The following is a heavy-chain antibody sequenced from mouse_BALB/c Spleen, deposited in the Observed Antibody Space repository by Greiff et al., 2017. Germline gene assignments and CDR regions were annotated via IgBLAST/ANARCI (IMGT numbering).Heavy chain of an antibody. CDR2: IYPGDGDT. CDR3: ARVDRDAMDY. Sequence: QVQLQQSGPELVKPGASVKISCKASGYAFSSSWMNWVKQRPGQGLEWIGRIYPGDGDTNYNGKFKGKATLTADKSSSTAYMQLSSLTSVDSAVYFCARVDRDAMDYWGQGTSGTVSS. J-gene: IGHJ4*01. D-gene: IGHD3-3*01. CDR1: GYAFSSSW. V-gene: IGHV1-82*01.